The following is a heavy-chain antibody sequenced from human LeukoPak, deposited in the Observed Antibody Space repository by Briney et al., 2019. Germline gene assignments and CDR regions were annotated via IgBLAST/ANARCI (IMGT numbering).Heavy chain of an antibody. D-gene: IGHD3-9*01. CDR2: IYYTGST. J-gene: IGHJ4*02. CDR3: ARLSKGRYFDYIFDN. Sequence: PSETLSLTCTVSSGSVSSTEFYWGWIRQPPGKGLQWIGNIYYTGSTYYNPSLNSRVAMFVDTSQNQFSLKMASVTAADTAVYYGARLSKGRYFDYIFDNWGQGTLVTVSS. CDR1: SGSVSSTEFY. V-gene: IGHV4-39*01.